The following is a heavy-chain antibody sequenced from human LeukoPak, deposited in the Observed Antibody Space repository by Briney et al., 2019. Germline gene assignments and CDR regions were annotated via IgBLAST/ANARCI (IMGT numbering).Heavy chain of an antibody. CDR2: ISGSGGRT. V-gene: IGHV3-23*01. CDR1: GFSFSVYA. CDR3: AKGGQDFDFWRFDY. J-gene: IGHJ4*02. D-gene: IGHD3-3*01. Sequence: GGSLRLSCAASGFSFSVYAMSWVRQAPGKGLEWVSSISGSGGRTYYTHSVKGRFTISRENFKNTVYLEMNSLGAEDTALYYCAKGGQDFDFWRFDYWGQGNLVIVSS.